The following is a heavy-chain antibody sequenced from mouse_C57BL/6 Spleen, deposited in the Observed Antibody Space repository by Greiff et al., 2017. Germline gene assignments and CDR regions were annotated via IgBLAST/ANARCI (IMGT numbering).Heavy chain of an antibody. CDR1: GFTFSSYG. CDR2: ISSGGSYT. CDR3: ARDMITTPY. D-gene: IGHD2-4*01. J-gene: IGHJ3*01. V-gene: IGHV5-6*01. Sequence: EVKVVESGGDLVKPGGSLKLSCAASGFTFSSYGMSWVRQTPDKRLEWVATISSGGSYTYYPDSVKGRFTISRDNANNTLYLQMSRLKSEDTAMYYCARDMITTPYGGQGTLVTVSA.